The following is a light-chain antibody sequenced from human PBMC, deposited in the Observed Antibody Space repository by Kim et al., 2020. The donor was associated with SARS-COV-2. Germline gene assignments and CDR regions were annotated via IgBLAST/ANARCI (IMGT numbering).Light chain of an antibody. J-gene: IGLJ2*01. CDR1: SGRVAGNY. V-gene: IGLV6-57*03. Sequence: GQTVTLSCTRSSGRVAGNYVQWYQQRPGSAPTPVIYEDNQRPSGVPDRFSGSIDSSSNSASLTISGLKTEDEADYYCQSYDSSSVVFGGGTQLTVL. CDR2: EDN. CDR3: QSYDSSSVV.